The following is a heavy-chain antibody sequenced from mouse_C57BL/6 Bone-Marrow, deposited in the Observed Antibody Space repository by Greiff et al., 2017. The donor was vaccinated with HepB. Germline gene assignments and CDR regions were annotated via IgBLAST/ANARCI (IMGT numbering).Heavy chain of an antibody. D-gene: IGHD1-2*01. V-gene: IGHV5-4*03. J-gene: IGHJ2*01. CDR1: GFTFSSYA. Sequence: EVKLVESGGGLVKPGGSLKLSCAASGFTFSSYAMSWVRQTPEKRLEWVATISDGGSYTYYPDNVKGRFTISRDNAKNNLYLQMSHLKSEDTAMYYCARGLLRPYWGQGTTLTVSS. CDR3: ARGLLRPY. CDR2: ISDGGSYT.